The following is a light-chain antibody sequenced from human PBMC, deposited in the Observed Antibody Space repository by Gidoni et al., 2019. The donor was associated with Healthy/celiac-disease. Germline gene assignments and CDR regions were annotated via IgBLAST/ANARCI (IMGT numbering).Light chain of an antibody. Sequence: QSVLTQPPSVSGAPGQRVTISCPGRSSNIGAGYDVHWYQQLPGTAPKLLIYGNSNRPSGVPDRFSGSNSGTSASLAITGLQAEDEADYYCQSYDSSLSVNVVFGGGTKLTVL. CDR3: QSYDSSLSVNVV. CDR2: GNS. CDR1: SSNIGAGYD. J-gene: IGLJ2*01. V-gene: IGLV1-40*01.